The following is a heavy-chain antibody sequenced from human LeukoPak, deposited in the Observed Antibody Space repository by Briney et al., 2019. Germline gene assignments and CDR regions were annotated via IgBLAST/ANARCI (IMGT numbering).Heavy chain of an antibody. V-gene: IGHV4-59*01. CDR2: IYYSGST. Sequence: SETLSLTCTVSGGSISSYYWSWIRQPPGKGLEWIGYIYYSGSTNYNPSLKSRVTISVDTSKNQFSLKLGSVTAADTAVYYCARRLGCSGGSCYNWFDPWGQGTLVTVSS. J-gene: IGHJ5*02. CDR1: GGSISSYY. CDR3: ARRLGCSGGSCYNWFDP. D-gene: IGHD2-15*01.